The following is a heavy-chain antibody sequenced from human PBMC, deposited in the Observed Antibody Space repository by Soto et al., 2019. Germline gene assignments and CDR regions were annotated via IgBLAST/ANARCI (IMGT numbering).Heavy chain of an antibody. V-gene: IGHV4-30-4*01. CDR1: GGSISSGDYY. CDR2: IYYSGST. CDR3: ARAVRTYYDFWGANNWFDP. Sequence: SETLSLTCTVSGGSISSGDYYWSWIRQPPGKGLEWIGYIYYSGSTYYNPSLKSRVTISVDTSKNQFSLKLSSVTAADTAVYYCARAVRTYYDFWGANNWFDPWGQGTLVTVSS. D-gene: IGHD3-3*01. J-gene: IGHJ5*02.